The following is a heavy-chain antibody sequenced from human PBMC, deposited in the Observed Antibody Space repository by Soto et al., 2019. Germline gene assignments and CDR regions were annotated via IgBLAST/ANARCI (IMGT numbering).Heavy chain of an antibody. CDR2: ISGGGSIT. Sequence: GGSLRLSCAASGFTFRGYAMSWVRQAPGKGLDWVSTISGGGSITYYADSLKGRFTISRDNSKNTLYLQINSLRAEDTAVYYCAREGLSLGLLWGQGTLVTVSS. V-gene: IGHV3-23*01. D-gene: IGHD1-26*01. CDR3: AREGLSLGLL. CDR1: GFTFRGYA. J-gene: IGHJ4*02.